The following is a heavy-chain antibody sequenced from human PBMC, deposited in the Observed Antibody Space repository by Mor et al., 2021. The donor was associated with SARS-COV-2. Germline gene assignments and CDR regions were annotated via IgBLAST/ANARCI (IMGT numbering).Heavy chain of an antibody. D-gene: IGHD3-16*01. CDR3: ATAWHVARSFGGHMDV. CDR2: DPEDGET. J-gene: IGHJ6*03. V-gene: IGHV1-24*01. Sequence: DPEDGETIYAQKFQGRVTMTEDTSTDTAYMELSSLRSEDTAVYYCATAWHVARSFGGHMDVWGKGTTVTVSS.